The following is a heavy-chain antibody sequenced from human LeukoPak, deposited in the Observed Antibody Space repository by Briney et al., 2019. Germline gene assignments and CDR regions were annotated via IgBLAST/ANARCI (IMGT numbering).Heavy chain of an antibody. J-gene: IGHJ5*02. D-gene: IGHD4/OR15-4a*01. Sequence: SGGSLRLSCAASGFTFSSYAMSWVRQAPGKGLEWIGGIYSSGSPSYSPSLRSRVTMSVDTSKNQFSLKMSSVSAADTAVYHCATFEGATWGQGTLVTVSS. CDR3: ATFEGAT. CDR1: GFTFSSYA. CDR2: IYSSGSP. V-gene: IGHV4-59*04.